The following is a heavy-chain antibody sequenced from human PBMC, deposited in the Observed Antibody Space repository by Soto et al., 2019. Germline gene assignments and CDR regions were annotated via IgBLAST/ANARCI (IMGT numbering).Heavy chain of an antibody. CDR1: GFGFSNYA. Sequence: QVQLVESGGGVVQPGRSLRLSCAASGFGFSNYAMHWVRRAPGKGLEWVTLISDDGTKEYFADSVKGRFTVSRDNSKNTLFLQMNSLKPDDTGVYYCAKSAHPAVVTLYYFGSWGQGTLVTVSS. J-gene: IGHJ4*02. D-gene: IGHD2-21*02. V-gene: IGHV3-30*18. CDR3: AKSAHPAVVTLYYFGS. CDR2: ISDDGTKE.